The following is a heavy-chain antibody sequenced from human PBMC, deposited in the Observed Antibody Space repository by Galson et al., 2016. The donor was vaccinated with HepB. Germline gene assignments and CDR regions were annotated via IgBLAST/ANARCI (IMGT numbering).Heavy chain of an antibody. CDR1: GFSFNHYA. CDR2: VSSSGVDT. Sequence: SLRLSCAASGFSFNHYAMSWVRQAPRKGLEWVSTVSSSGVDTHYADSVKGRFTISRDNSKNTLYLQMSSLRADDTAVYYCAKEGLIIGWYSVFDIWGQGTMVTVSS. V-gene: IGHV3-23*01. D-gene: IGHD1-26*01. J-gene: IGHJ3*02. CDR3: AKEGLIIGWYSVFDI.